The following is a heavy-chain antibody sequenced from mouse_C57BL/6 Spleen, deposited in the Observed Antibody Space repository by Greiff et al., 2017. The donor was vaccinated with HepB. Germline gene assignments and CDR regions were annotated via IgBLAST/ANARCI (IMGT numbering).Heavy chain of an antibody. V-gene: IGHV5-6*01. CDR1: GFTFSSYG. CDR3: ARLITTVVGYFDV. J-gene: IGHJ1*03. CDR2: ISSGGSYT. Sequence: EVNVVESGGDLVKPGGSLKLSCAASGFTFSSYGMSWVRQTPDKRLEWVATISSGGSYTYYPDSVKGRFTISRDNAKNTLYLQMSSLKSEDTAMYYCARLITTVVGYFDVWGTGTTVTVSS. D-gene: IGHD1-1*01.